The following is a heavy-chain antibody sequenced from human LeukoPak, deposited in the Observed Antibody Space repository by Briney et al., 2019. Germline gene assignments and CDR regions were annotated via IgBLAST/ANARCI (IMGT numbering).Heavy chain of an antibody. D-gene: IGHD1-1*01. CDR1: GFTFSSYA. Sequence: GGSLRLSCAASGFTFSSYAMSWVRQAPGKGLEWVSIISGSAGSTYYADSVKGRFTISRDSSMNTLYLQMNSLRAEDTAVYYCAKGYNSYYLLDYWGRGTLVTVSS. CDR3: AKGYNSYYLLDY. V-gene: IGHV3-23*01. CDR2: ISGSAGST. J-gene: IGHJ4*02.